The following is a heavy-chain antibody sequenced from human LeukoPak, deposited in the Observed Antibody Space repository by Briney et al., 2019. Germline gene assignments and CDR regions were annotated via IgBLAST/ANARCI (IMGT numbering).Heavy chain of an antibody. J-gene: IGHJ6*03. CDR3: ARGRYGSGSFEVHYYYYYMDV. D-gene: IGHD3-10*01. V-gene: IGHV3-21*01. CDR2: ISSSSSYI. Sequence: GGSLRLSCAASGFTFSSYCMNWVRQAPGKGLEWVSFISSSSSYIYYADSVKGRFTISRDNAKNSLYLQMNSLRAEDTAVYYCARGRYGSGSFEVHYYYYYMDVWGKGTTVTISS. CDR1: GFTFSSYC.